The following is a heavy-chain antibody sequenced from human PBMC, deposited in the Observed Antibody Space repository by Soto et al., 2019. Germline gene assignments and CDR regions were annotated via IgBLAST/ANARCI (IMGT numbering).Heavy chain of an antibody. CDR3: VRSVPAATWAYNGMDV. V-gene: IGHV4-4*02. Sequence: SETLCLTWTVSGLSVEGGCCWRRGGQAPGKGLEWIGEIYHSGTFNYNPSLASRVSVSVDKPRNQVSLNLNSVTAADTAVYYCVRSVPAATWAYNGMDVWGQGTTV. D-gene: IGHD2-2*01. CDR2: IYHSGTF. CDR1: GLSVEGGCC. J-gene: IGHJ6*02.